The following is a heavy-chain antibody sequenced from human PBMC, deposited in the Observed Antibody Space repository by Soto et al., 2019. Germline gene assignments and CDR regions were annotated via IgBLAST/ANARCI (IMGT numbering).Heavy chain of an antibody. Sequence: PSQTLSLTCAISGDSVSSNSAAWNWIRQSPSRGLEWLGRTYYRSKWYNDYAVSVKSRITINPDTSKNRFSLQLNSVTPEDTAVYYCARNLRVGTIYYYGMDVWGQGTTVTVSS. CDR2: TYYRSKWYN. CDR3: ARNLRVGTIYYYGMDV. D-gene: IGHD5-12*01. V-gene: IGHV6-1*01. CDR1: GDSVSSNSAA. J-gene: IGHJ6*02.